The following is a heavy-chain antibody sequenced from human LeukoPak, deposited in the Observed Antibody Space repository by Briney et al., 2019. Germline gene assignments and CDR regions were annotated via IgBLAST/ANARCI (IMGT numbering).Heavy chain of an antibody. CDR1: GFTFSSYS. Sequence: AGGSLRLSCAASGFTFSSYSMNWVRQAPGKGLEWVSYISSSSSTIYYADSVKGRFTISRDNAKNSLYLQMNSLRAEDTAVYYCARRAGSYRYYMDVWGKGTTVTVSS. CDR3: ARRAGSYRYYMDV. V-gene: IGHV3-48*01. J-gene: IGHJ6*03. D-gene: IGHD1-26*01. CDR2: ISSSSSTI.